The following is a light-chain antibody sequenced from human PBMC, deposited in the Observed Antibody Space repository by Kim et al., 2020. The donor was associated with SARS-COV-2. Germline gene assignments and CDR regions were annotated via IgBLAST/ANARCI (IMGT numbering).Light chain of an antibody. V-gene: IGLV2-14*03. CDR3: SSYTSSSTVV. Sequence: QSVLTQPASVSGSPGHSITITCTGTSSDVGGYNYVSWYQQHPGKAPKLMIYDVSNRPSGVSNRFSGSKSGNTASLTISGLQAEDEADYYCSSYTSSSTVVFGGGTQLTVL. CDR1: SSDVGGYNY. CDR2: DVS. J-gene: IGLJ2*01.